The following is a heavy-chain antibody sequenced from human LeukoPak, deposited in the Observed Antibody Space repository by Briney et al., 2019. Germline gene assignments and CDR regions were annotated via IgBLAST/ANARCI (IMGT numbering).Heavy chain of an antibody. CDR2: ISSSGSTI. V-gene: IGHV3-48*03. CDR1: GFTFSSYE. J-gene: IGHJ4*02. CDR3: ARDRGFSESNDYGDYADY. Sequence: PGGSLRLSCAASGFTFSSYEMNWVRQAPGKGLEWVSYISSSGSTIYYADSVKGRFTTSRDNAKNSLYLQMNSLRAEDTAVYYCARDRGFSESNDYGDYADYWGQGTLVTVSS. D-gene: IGHD4-17*01.